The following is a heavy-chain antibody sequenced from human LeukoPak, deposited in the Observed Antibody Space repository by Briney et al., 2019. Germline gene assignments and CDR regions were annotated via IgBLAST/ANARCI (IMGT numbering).Heavy chain of an antibody. V-gene: IGHV1-69*13. J-gene: IGHJ4*02. CDR2: IIPIFGTA. CDR3: ASNFRYCSSTSCYGVPY. CDR1: GGTFSSYA. Sequence: VASVKVSCKASGGTFSSYAISWVRQAPGQGLEWMGGIIPIFGTANYAQKFQGRVTITADESTSTAYMELSSLRSEDTAVYYCASNFRYCSSTSCYGVPYWGQGTLVIVSS. D-gene: IGHD2-2*01.